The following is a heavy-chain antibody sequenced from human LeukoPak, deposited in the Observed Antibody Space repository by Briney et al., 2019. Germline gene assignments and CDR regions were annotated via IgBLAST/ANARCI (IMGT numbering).Heavy chain of an antibody. CDR1: GGSISSSNYY. CDR3: ARGRKPPRYDNTGYYRYSYHYYYIDV. CDR2: IYYSGST. V-gene: IGHV4-39*07. D-gene: IGHD3-22*01. Sequence: SETLSLTCTVSGGSISSSNYYWGWIRQPPGKGLEWIGSIYYSGSTYYNPSLKSRVTISVDKSKNQFSLKLSSMTAADTAMYYCARGRKPPRYDNTGYYRYSYHYYYIDVWGEGTTVTVSS. J-gene: IGHJ6*03.